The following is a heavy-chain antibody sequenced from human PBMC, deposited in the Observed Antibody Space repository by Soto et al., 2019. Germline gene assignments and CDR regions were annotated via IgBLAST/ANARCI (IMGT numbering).Heavy chain of an antibody. Sequence: SETLSLTCTVSGGAISTYYLTWMRQPAGKGLEWIGRIYSSGSTKYNPSLQSRVTMSLDTSNNQFSLRLTSVTAADTAVYYCARGQRFSDWFDPWGQGTSVTVYS. J-gene: IGHJ5*02. CDR2: IYSSGST. CDR1: GGAISTYY. CDR3: ARGQRFSDWFDP. D-gene: IGHD3-3*01. V-gene: IGHV4-4*07.